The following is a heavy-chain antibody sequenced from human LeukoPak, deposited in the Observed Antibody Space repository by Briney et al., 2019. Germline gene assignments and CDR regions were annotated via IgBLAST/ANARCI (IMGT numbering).Heavy chain of an antibody. Sequence: GASVKVSCKASGYTFTGYYIHWVRQAPGQGLEWMGWINPKSGETNYTQKFQGRFTLTRDTSISTAYMDLSRLRPDDTAAYYCATCDFWSGYLGGMDVWGQGTTVTVSS. CDR1: GYTFTGYY. J-gene: IGHJ6*02. CDR2: INPKSGET. V-gene: IGHV1-2*02. CDR3: ATCDFWSGYLGGMDV. D-gene: IGHD3-3*01.